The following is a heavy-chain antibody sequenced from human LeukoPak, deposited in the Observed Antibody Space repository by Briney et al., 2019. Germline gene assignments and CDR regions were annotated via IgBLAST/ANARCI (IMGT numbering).Heavy chain of an antibody. Sequence: GASVKVSCTASGGTFSSYAISWVRQAPGQGLEWMGRIIPILGIANYAQKFQGRVTITADKSTSTAYMELSSLRSEDTAVYYCAIDIVVVPAVPFDPWGQGTLVTVSS. J-gene: IGHJ5*02. D-gene: IGHD2-2*01. CDR3: AIDIVVVPAVPFDP. V-gene: IGHV1-69*04. CDR2: IIPILGIA. CDR1: GGTFSSYA.